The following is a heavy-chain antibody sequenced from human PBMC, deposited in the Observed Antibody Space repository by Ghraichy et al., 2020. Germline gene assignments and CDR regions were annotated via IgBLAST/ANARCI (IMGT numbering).Heavy chain of an antibody. CDR1: GGSISSSSYY. CDR2: IYYSGST. J-gene: IGHJ6*03. CDR3: ATPSRYNWNLYYMDV. D-gene: IGHD1-7*01. V-gene: IGHV4-39*01. Sequence: SETLSLTCTVSGGSISSSSYYWGWIRQPPGKGLEWIGSIYYSGSTYYNPSLKSRVTISVDTSKNQFSLKLSSVTAADTAVYYCATPSRYNWNLYYMDVWGKGTTVTVS.